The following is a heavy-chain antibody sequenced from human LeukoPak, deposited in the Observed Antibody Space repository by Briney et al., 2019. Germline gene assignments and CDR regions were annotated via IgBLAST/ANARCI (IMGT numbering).Heavy chain of an antibody. Sequence: GGSLRLSCAASGFTLSSYAMSWVRQAPGKGLEWVSYISSSGSTIYYADSVKGRFTISRDNAKNSLYLQMNSLRAEDTAVYYCAREHSGYDFPGRDYYYMDVWGKGTTVTVSS. D-gene: IGHD5-12*01. CDR2: ISSSGSTI. CDR3: AREHSGYDFPGRDYYYMDV. V-gene: IGHV3-48*04. J-gene: IGHJ6*03. CDR1: GFTLSSYA.